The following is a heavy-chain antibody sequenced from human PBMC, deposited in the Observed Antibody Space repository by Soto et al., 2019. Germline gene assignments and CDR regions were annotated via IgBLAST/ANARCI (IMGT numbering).Heavy chain of an antibody. CDR3: ARNFGSCSSTSCYGPYDAFDI. CDR2: INAGNGNT. J-gene: IGHJ3*02. V-gene: IGHV1-3*01. D-gene: IGHD2-2*01. CDR1: GYTFTSYA. Sequence: ASVKVSCKASGYTFTSYAMHWVRQAPGQRLEWMGWINAGNGNTKYSQKFQGRDTITRDTSASTAYMELSSLRSEDTAVYYCARNFGSCSSTSCYGPYDAFDIWGQGTMVTVSS.